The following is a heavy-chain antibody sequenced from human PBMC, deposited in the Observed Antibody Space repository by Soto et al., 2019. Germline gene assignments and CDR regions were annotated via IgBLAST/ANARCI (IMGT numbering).Heavy chain of an antibody. CDR2: IRSKANSYAT. D-gene: IGHD6-19*01. CDR1: GFTFSGSA. CDR3: TIPGIAVAGTDY. V-gene: IGHV3-73*01. J-gene: IGHJ4*02. Sequence: GGSLRLSCAASGFTFSGSAMHWVRQASGKGLEWVGRIRSKANSYATAYAASVKGRFTISRDDSKNTAYLQMNSLKTEDTAVYYCTIPGIAVAGTDYWGQGTLVTVSS.